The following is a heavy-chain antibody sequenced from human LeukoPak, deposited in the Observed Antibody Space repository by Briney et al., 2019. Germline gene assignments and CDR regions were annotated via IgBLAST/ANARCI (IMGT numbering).Heavy chain of an antibody. V-gene: IGHV4-34*01. D-gene: IGHD6-19*01. J-gene: IGHJ4*02. Sequence: KSSETLSLTRTVSGGSIIGDYWSWIRQPPGKGLEWIGEINHSGSTNYNPSLKSRVTISVDTSKNQFSLKLSSVTAADTAVYYCATWGPYSSGWYGDYWGQGTLVTVSS. CDR3: ATWGPYSSGWYGDY. CDR2: INHSGST. CDR1: GGSIIGDY.